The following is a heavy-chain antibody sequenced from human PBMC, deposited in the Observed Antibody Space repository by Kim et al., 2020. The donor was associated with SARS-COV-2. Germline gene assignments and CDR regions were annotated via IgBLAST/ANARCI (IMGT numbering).Heavy chain of an antibody. CDR1: GFTFSSYE. CDR3: ARAPTIFGVVIHDYYGMDV. D-gene: IGHD3-3*01. V-gene: IGHV3-48*03. Sequence: GESLKISCAASGFTFSSYEMNWVRQAPGKGLEWVSYISSSGSTIYYADSVKGRFTISRDNAKNSLYLQMNSLRAEDTAVYYCARAPTIFGVVIHDYYGMDVWGQGTTVTVSS. CDR2: ISSSGSTI. J-gene: IGHJ6*02.